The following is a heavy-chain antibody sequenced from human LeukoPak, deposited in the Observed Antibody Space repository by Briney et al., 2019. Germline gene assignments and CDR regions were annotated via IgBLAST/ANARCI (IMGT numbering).Heavy chain of an antibody. CDR2: ISGSGGAT. J-gene: IGHJ3*02. V-gene: IGHV3-23*01. CDR1: GFTFNTYG. CDR3: AKDGYSSSWYFDAFDI. D-gene: IGHD6-13*01. Sequence: GGSLRLSCAASGFTFNTYGMSWVRQAPGKGLEWVSGISGSGGATYYADSVKGRFTISRDNSKNTLYLQMNSLRAEDTAVYYCAKDGYSSSWYFDAFDIWGQGTMVTVSS.